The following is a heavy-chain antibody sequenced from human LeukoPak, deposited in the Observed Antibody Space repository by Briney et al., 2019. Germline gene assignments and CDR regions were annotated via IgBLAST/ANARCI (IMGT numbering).Heavy chain of an antibody. D-gene: IGHD3-22*01. Sequence: SETLSLTCAVYGGSFSGYYWSWIRQPPGKGLEWIGEINHSGSTNYSPSLKSRVTISVDTSKNQFSLKLSSVTAADTAVYYCAREAKSYYYDSSGYYSEALYFDYWGQGTLVTVSS. J-gene: IGHJ4*02. CDR3: AREAKSYYYDSSGYYSEALYFDY. V-gene: IGHV4-34*01. CDR1: GGSFSGYY. CDR2: INHSGST.